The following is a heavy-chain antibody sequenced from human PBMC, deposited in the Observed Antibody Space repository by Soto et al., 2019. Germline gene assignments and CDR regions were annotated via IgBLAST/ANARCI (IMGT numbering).Heavy chain of an antibody. D-gene: IGHD2-2*01. J-gene: IGHJ6*02. V-gene: IGHV3-7*01. CDR2: IKQDGSEK. Sequence: GGSLRLSCAASGFTFSSYWMSWVRQAPGKGLEWVANIKQDGSEKYYVDSVKGRFTISRDNAKNSLYLQMNSLRAEDTAVYYCATRGVVVPAARYSYYGLDVWGQGTTVTVSS. CDR3: ATRGVVVPAARYSYYGLDV. CDR1: GFTFSSYW.